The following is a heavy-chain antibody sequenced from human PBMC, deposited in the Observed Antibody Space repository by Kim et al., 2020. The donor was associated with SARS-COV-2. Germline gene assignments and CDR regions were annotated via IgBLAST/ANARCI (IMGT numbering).Heavy chain of an antibody. CDR2: INPNSGGT. V-gene: IGHV1-2*02. D-gene: IGHD2-21*02. CDR3: ASILAYCGGDCYSSYDAFDI. J-gene: IGHJ3*02. Sequence: ASVKVSCKASGYTFTGYYMHWVRQAPGQGLEWMGWINPNSGGTNYAQKFQGRVTMTRDTSISTAYMELSRLRSDDTAVYYCASILAYCGGDCYSSYDAFDIWGQGTMVTVSS. CDR1: GYTFTGYY.